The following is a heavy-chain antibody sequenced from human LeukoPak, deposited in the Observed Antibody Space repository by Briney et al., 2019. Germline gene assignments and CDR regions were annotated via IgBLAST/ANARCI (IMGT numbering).Heavy chain of an antibody. CDR2: MNPNSGNT. V-gene: IGHV1-8*01. Sequence: ASVKVSCKASGYTFTSYDINWVRQATGQGLEWMGWMNPNSGNTGYAQKFQGRVTMTRNTSISTAYMELSSLRAEDTALYYCATRDYGDYWRYFQHWGQGTLVTVSS. D-gene: IGHD4-17*01. J-gene: IGHJ1*01. CDR3: ATRDYGDYWRYFQH. CDR1: GYTFTSYD.